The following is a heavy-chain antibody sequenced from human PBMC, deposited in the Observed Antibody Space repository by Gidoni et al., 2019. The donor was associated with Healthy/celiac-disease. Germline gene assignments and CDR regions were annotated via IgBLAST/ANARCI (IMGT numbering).Heavy chain of an antibody. J-gene: IGHJ6*03. CDR1: GGSFSGSC. D-gene: IGHD2-2*01. CDR3: ARGGRYCSSTSCPSGYYYYYMDV. Sequence: QVQLQQWGAGLLKPSAALSLTCAVSGGSFSGSCLLGTRPPPGEGLEWIGEINHSGTANYNPSLKSRVTISVDTSKNQFSLKLSSVTAADTAVYYCARGGRYCSSTSCPSGYYYYYMDVWGKGTTVTVSS. V-gene: IGHV4-34*01. CDR2: INHSGTA.